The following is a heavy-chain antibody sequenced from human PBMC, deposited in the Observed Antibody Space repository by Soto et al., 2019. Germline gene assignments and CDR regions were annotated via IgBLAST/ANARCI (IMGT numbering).Heavy chain of an antibody. CDR2: ISSNGGST. CDR3: VKDPVAYYYDSSGPSGSY. CDR1: GFTFSSYA. D-gene: IGHD3-22*01. V-gene: IGHV3-64D*08. Sequence: HPGGSLRLSCSASGFTFSSYAMHWVRQAPGKGLEYVSAISSNGGSTYYADSVKGRFTISRDNSKNTLYLQMSSLRAEDTAVYYCVKDPVAYYYDSSGPSGSYWGQGTLVTVSS. J-gene: IGHJ4*02.